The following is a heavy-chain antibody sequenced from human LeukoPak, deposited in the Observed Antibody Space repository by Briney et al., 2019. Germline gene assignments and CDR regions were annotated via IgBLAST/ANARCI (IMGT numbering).Heavy chain of an antibody. CDR1: GFSFSDYY. Sequence: GGSLRLSCAASGFSFSDYYMSWIRQAPGKGLEWVANIKQDGSEKYYVDSVKGRFTISKDSAKNSLYLQMNSLRAEDTAIYYCARDHLSSHLDAFDIWGQGTMVTVSS. V-gene: IGHV3-7*01. J-gene: IGHJ3*02. CDR2: IKQDGSEK. CDR3: ARDHLSSHLDAFDI.